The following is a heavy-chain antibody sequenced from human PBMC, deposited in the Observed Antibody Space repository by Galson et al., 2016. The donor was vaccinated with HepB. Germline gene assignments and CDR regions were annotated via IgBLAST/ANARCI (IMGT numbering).Heavy chain of an antibody. CDR2: ISPTSNDI. V-gene: IGHV3-11*06. CDR3: ASPSGRFSVHTFDL. J-gene: IGHJ3*01. Sequence: SLRLSCAASGFTFSDYYMSWIRQALGKGLEWVSYISPTSNDINFADSVVGRFSISRDNAKNSLYLQMNTLGAEDTAVYYCASPSGRFSVHTFDLWGQGTMVTVSS. D-gene: IGHD1-26*01. CDR1: GFTFSDYY.